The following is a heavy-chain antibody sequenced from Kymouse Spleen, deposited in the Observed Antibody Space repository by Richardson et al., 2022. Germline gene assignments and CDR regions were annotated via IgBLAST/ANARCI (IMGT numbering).Heavy chain of an antibody. CDR3: AKERYFDWLFYYYGMDV. Sequence: EVQLVESGGGLVQPGGSLRLSCAASGFTFSSYAMSWVRQAPGKGLEWVSAISGSGGSTYYADSVKGRFTISRDNSKNTLYLQMNSLRAEDTAVYYCAKERYFDWLFYYYGMDVWGQGTTVTVSS. J-gene: IGHJ6*02. D-gene: IGHD3-9*01. CDR1: GFTFSSYA. CDR2: ISGSGGST. V-gene: IGHV3-23*04.